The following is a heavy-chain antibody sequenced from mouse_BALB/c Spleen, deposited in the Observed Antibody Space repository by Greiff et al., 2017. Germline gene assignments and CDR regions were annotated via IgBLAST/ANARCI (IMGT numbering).Heavy chain of an antibody. CDR1: GFTFSDYY. V-gene: IGHV5-4*02. D-gene: IGHD2-1*01. Sequence: EVMLVESGGGLVKPGGSLKLSCAASGFTFSDYYMYWVRQTPEKRLEWVATISAGGSYTYYPDSVKGRFTISRDNAKNNQYLQMSSLKSEDTAMYDGARKGNYYGHYYAMDYWGQGTSVTVSS. CDR3: ARKGNYYGHYYAMDY. J-gene: IGHJ4*01. CDR2: ISAGGSYT.